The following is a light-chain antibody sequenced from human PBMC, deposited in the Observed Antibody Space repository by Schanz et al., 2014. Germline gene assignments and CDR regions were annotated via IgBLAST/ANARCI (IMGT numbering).Light chain of an antibody. CDR3: QLFRGSSST. Sequence: EIVLTQSPGTLSLSPGERATLSCRASQTVSSSYLAWYQQRPGQAPRLLIYAASSRATGIPDRFTGSGSGTDFTLTINTLEPEDFAVFYCQLFRGSSSTFGHGTTLEIK. V-gene: IGKV3-20*01. CDR2: AAS. J-gene: IGKJ2*01. CDR1: QTVSSSY.